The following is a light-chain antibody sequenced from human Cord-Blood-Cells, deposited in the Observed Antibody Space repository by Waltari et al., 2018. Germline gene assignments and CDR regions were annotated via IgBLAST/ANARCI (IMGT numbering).Light chain of an antibody. CDR2: QDS. CDR3: QAWDSSTAV. J-gene: IGLJ3*02. V-gene: IGLV3-1*01. CDR1: KLGDKY. Sequence: SYELTQPPSVSVPPGQTASITCAGVKLGDKYACWYQQKPGQSPVLVIYQDSKRPSAFPERFSGSNSGNTATLTISGTQAMDEADYYCQAWDSSTAVFGGGTKLTVL.